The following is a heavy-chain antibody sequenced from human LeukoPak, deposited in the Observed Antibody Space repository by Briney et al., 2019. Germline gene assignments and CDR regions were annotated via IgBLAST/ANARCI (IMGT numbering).Heavy chain of an antibody. CDR2: ISGYNGNK. J-gene: IGHJ6*02. CDR1: GYTFSSYG. CDR3: ARVLPLWFGESNYYYGMDV. V-gene: IGHV1-18*01. D-gene: IGHD3-10*01. Sequence: ASVKVSCKASGYTFSSYGISWVRRAPGQGLEWMGWISGYNGNKNYAQKVQDRVTMTTDTATSTAYMELRSLRSDDTGVYYCARVLPLWFGESNYYYGMDVWGQGTTVTVSS.